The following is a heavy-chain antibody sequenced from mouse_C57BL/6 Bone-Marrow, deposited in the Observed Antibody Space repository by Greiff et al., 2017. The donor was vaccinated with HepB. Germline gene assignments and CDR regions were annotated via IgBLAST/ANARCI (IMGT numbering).Heavy chain of an antibody. CDR2: IDPANGNT. CDR3: ARPPAYDSKGSPWFAD. CDR1: GFTIKNTY. D-gene: IGHD2-5*01. Sequence: EVQLQQSVAELVRPGASVKLSCTASGFTIKNTYMHWVKQRPEQGLEWIGRIDPANGNTKYDPKFQGKATLTADTSSNTAYLQLSSLTSEDTAIYYCARPPAYDSKGSPWFADWGQGTLVTVAA. V-gene: IGHV14-3*01. J-gene: IGHJ3*01.